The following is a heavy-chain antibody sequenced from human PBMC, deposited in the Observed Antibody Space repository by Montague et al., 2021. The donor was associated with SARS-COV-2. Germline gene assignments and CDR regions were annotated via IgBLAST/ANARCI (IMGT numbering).Heavy chain of an antibody. CDR2: IYYTGST. CDR1: GGSMISNY. V-gene: IGHV4-59*01. Sequence: SETLSLTCSVSGGSMISNYWSWIRRPPGKGLEWMGYIYYTGSTDXNPSLESRATLSIDTSKNEFSLKLTSVTAADTAVYYCARGGGRLQYSYYYGMDVWGQGTTVTVSS. J-gene: IGHJ6*02. CDR3: ARGGGRLQYSYYYGMDV. D-gene: IGHD5-12*01.